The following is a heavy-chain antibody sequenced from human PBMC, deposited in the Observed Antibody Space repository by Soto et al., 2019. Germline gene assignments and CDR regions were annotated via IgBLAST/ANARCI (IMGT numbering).Heavy chain of an antibody. D-gene: IGHD1-26*01. CDR2: INPNSGGT. J-gene: IGHJ5*02. CDR3: AREGVGATSGSWFDP. Sequence: QVQLVQSGAEVKKPRASVKVSCKASGYTFTGYYMHWVRQAPGQGLEWMGWINPNSGGTNYAQKFQGRVTMTRDTSISTAYMELSRLRSDDTAVYYCAREGVGATSGSWFDPWGQGTLVTVSS. V-gene: IGHV1-2*02. CDR1: GYTFTGYY.